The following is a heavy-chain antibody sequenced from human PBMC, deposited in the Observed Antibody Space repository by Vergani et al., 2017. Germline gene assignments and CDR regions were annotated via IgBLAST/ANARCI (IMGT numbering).Heavy chain of an antibody. CDR1: GYTFTSCD. CDR3: ARAPLGSVIPYYYSYYGMDV. CDR2: MNPNSADT. V-gene: IGHV1-8*01. J-gene: IGHJ6*02. Sequence: QVQLVQSGAEVKKPGASVKVSCKVSGYTFTSCDINWVRQATGQGLEWMGWMNPNSADTGHAQKFQGRVTMTRNTSISTAYMELSSLRSEDTAVYYCARAPLGSVIPYYYSYYGMDVWGQGTTVTVSS. D-gene: IGHD3-16*01.